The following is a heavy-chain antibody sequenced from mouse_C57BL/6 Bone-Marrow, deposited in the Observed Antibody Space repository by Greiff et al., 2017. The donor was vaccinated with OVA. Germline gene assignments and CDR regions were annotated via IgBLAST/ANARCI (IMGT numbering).Heavy chain of an antibody. Sequence: VQLQQSGAELVRPGTSVKLSCKASGYTFTSYWMHWVKQRPGQGLEWIGVIDPSDSYTNYNPKFKGKATLTVDTSSSTAYMQLSSLTSEDSAVYYCARFDYGGRFDYWGQGTTLTVSS. CDR2: IDPSDSYT. V-gene: IGHV1-59*01. CDR3: ARFDYGGRFDY. J-gene: IGHJ2*01. CDR1: GYTFTSYW. D-gene: IGHD1-1*02.